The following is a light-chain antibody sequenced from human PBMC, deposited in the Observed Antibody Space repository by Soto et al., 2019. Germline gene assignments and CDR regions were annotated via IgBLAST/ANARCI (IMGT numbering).Light chain of an antibody. J-gene: IGLJ1*01. CDR3: ATWDDSLNGYYV. V-gene: IGLV1-44*01. CDR2: SNY. CDR1: SSNIGRNT. Sequence: QSVLTQPPSASGTPGQRVTISCSGSSSNIGRNTVNWYQQLPGTAPKLLIYSNYQRPSGVPDRLSGSKSGTSASLAISGLQSEDEADYYGATWDDSLNGYYVFGTGTKLTVL.